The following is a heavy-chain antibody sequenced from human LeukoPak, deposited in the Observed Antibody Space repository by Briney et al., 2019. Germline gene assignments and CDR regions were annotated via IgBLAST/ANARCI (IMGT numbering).Heavy chain of an antibody. Sequence: GESLKISCKGSGFSFNMYWIGWVRQMPRKGLEWMGIIYPGADTRYSPSFQGQVTISVDKSISTAYLQWSSLKASDTAMYYCARRQGCSNTACPPDYWGQGTLVTVSS. J-gene: IGHJ4*02. CDR2: IYPGADT. V-gene: IGHV5-51*01. CDR3: ARRQGCSNTACPPDY. CDR1: GFSFNMYW. D-gene: IGHD2-2*01.